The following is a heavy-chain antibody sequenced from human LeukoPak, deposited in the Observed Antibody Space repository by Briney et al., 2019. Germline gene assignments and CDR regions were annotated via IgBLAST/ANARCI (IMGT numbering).Heavy chain of an antibody. V-gene: IGHV3-23*01. J-gene: IGHJ3*02. Sequence: PGGSLRLSCAASGFAFSSYAMSWVRRAPGKGLEWVSGISAGGGSTYYADSVKGRFTISRDNSKNTLYMQMNSLRAEDAAVYYCAKDLSGLDAFDMWGQGTMVTVYS. D-gene: IGHD3/OR15-3a*01. CDR1: GFAFSSYA. CDR2: ISAGGGST. CDR3: AKDLSGLDAFDM.